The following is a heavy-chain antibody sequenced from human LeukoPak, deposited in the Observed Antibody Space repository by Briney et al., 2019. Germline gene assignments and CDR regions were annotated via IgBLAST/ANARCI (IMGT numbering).Heavy chain of an antibody. CDR2: TYYRSKWYN. D-gene: IGHD6-6*01. J-gene: IGHJ5*02. CDR3: ARDFPTWGIAARHNWFDP. Sequence: SQTLSLTCAISGDSLSSNSAAWNWIRQSPSRGLEWLVRTYYRSKWYNDYAVSVKSRITINPDTSKNQFSLQLNSVTPEDTAVYYCARDFPTWGIAARHNWFDPWGQGTLVTVSS. CDR1: GDSLSSNSAA. V-gene: IGHV6-1*01.